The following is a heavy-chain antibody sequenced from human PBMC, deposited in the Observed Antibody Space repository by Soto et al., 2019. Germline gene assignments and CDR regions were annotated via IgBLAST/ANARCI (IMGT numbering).Heavy chain of an antibody. J-gene: IGHJ5*02. CDR2: IRSKAYGGTT. Sequence: GESLKISCTASGFTFGDYAMSWVRQAPGKGLEWVGFIRSKAYGGTTEYAASVKGRFTISRDDSKSIAYLQMNSLKTEDTAVYYCTRDLEGYYDSSGFGDPWGQGTLVTVSS. CDR3: TRDLEGYYDSSGFGDP. D-gene: IGHD3-22*01. V-gene: IGHV3-49*04. CDR1: GFTFGDYA.